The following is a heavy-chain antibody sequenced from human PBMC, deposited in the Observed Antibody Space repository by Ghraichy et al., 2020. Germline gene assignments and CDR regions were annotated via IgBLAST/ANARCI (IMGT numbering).Heavy chain of an antibody. CDR3: SRDLGH. J-gene: IGHJ4*02. Sequence: GESLNISCAASGITFSGYWMYWVRQAPGEGLVWVSRISSDGSDTSYADSVKGRFTISRDNTKNTLYLQMNSLRAEDTAVYYCSRDLGHWGQGTLVTVSS. CDR2: ISSDGSDT. CDR1: GITFSGYW. V-gene: IGHV3-74*01.